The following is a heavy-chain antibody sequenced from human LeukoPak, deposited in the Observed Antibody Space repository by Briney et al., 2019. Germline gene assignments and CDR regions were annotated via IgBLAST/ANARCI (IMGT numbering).Heavy chain of an antibody. Sequence: SETLSLTCAVSGGSISSGGYSWSWIRQPPGKGLEWIGYIYHSGSTYYNPSLKSRVTISVDTSKNQFSLKLSSVTAADTAVYYCARHVIRWFDPWGQGTLVTVSS. D-gene: IGHD2/OR15-2a*01. CDR1: GGSISSGGYS. CDR3: ARHVIRWFDP. V-gene: IGHV4-30-2*03. CDR2: IYHSGST. J-gene: IGHJ5*02.